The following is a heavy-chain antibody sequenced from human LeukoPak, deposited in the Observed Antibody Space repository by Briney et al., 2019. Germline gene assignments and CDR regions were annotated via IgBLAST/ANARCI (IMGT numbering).Heavy chain of an antibody. Sequence: GGSLRLSCAASGFPFSGCLMDWVRQAPGKGLEWVSRISGDGGSTTYADFVKGRFTTSRDNAKNTLFLQMDSLRVEDTAVYYCTKDRGGLSAWGQGTLVTVSS. CDR2: ISGDGGST. CDR3: TKDRGGLSA. J-gene: IGHJ5*02. CDR1: GFPFSGCL. V-gene: IGHV3-74*01. D-gene: IGHD3-16*01.